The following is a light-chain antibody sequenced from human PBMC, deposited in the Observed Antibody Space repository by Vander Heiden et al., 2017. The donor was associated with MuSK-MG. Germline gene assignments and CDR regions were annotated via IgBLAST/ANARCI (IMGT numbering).Light chain of an antibody. Sequence: EIVLTQSPATLSLSPGERATLSCRASQSVSSYLAWYQQKPGQAPRLLIYDASNRATGIPARFSGSGSGTDFTLTISSLEPEDVAVYYCQQRSNWQDTFGQGTRLEIK. CDR3: QQRSNWQDT. V-gene: IGKV3-11*01. CDR1: QSVSSY. CDR2: DAS. J-gene: IGKJ5*01.